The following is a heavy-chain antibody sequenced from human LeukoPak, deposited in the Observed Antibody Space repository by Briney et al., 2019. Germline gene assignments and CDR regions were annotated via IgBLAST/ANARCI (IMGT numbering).Heavy chain of an antibody. J-gene: IGHJ4*02. Sequence: GGSLRLSGAASGFTFSSYSMNWVRQAPGKGLEWVSSISSSSSYIYYADSVKGRFTISRDNAKNSLYLQMNSLRAEDTAVYYCASMVRGVITTYYFDYWGQGTLVTVSS. CDR3: ASMVRGVITTYYFDY. V-gene: IGHV3-21*01. CDR1: GFTFSSYS. CDR2: ISSSSSYI. D-gene: IGHD3-10*01.